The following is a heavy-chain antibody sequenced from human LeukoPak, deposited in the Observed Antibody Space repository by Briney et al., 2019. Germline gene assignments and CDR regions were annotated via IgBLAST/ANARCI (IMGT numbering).Heavy chain of an antibody. V-gene: IGHV3-48*03. D-gene: IGHD6-13*01. CDR2: ISSSGSTI. CDR3: ARSLGIAAAGMFNYFDY. CDR1: GFTFTSYE. J-gene: IGHJ4*02. Sequence: GGSLRLSCAASGFTFTSYEINWVRQAPGKGLEWVSYISSSGSTIKYADSVKGRFTISRDNSKNTLYLQMNSLRAEDTAVYYCARSLGIAAAGMFNYFDYWGQGTLVTVSS.